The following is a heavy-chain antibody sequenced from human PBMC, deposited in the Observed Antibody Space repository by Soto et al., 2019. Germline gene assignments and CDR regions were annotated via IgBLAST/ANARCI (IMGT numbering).Heavy chain of an antibody. Sequence: DVQLVESGGGLVKPGGSLRLSCAASGFNFITFSMNWVRQAPGKGLVLVSSISASSSSIYYAESVKGRFTVSRDNAKNSLYLQMNSLTAEDTALYYCVRDAYVRHAFDIWGQGTTVTVSS. V-gene: IGHV3-21*01. CDR3: VRDAYVRHAFDI. J-gene: IGHJ3*02. D-gene: IGHD3-10*02. CDR1: GFNFITFS. CDR2: ISASSSSI.